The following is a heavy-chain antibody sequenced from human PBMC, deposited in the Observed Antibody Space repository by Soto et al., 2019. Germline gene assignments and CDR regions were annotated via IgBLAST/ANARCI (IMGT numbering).Heavy chain of an antibody. CDR3: ARHYTGNYYDILGSGAFDI. D-gene: IGHD3-9*01. CDR1: GFTFSSYG. Sequence: PGXSLRLSCAASGFTFSSYGMHWVRQAPGKGLEWVAVISYDGSNKYYADSVKGRFTISRDNSKNTLYLQMNSLRAEDTAVYYCARHYTGNYYDILGSGAFDIWGQGAMVTVSS. J-gene: IGHJ3*02. V-gene: IGHV3-30*03. CDR2: ISYDGSNK.